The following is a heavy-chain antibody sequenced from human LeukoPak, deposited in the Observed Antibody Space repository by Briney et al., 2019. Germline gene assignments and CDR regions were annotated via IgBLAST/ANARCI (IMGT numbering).Heavy chain of an antibody. Sequence: GGSLRLSCAASGFTFSNYAMDWVRQAPGKGLEWVSAISGTSGRTYYADSVKGRFTISRDNSKNTLYLQMNGLRAEDTAVYYCAKDLVPYYYDSSGYYGYYYYGMDVWGQGTTVTVSS. CDR3: AKDLVPYYYDSSGYYGYYYYGMDV. V-gene: IGHV3-23*01. J-gene: IGHJ6*02. D-gene: IGHD3-22*01. CDR1: GFTFSNYA. CDR2: ISGTSGRT.